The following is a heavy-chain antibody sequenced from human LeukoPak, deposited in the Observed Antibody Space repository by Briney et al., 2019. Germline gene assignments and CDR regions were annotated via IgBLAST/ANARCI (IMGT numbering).Heavy chain of an antibody. CDR2: INQDGSEK. CDR3: AREPGIALEC. CDR1: GFTFSVYW. V-gene: IGHV3-7*03. Sequence: TGGSLRLSCAGSGFTFSVYWMSWVRQAPGKGLEWVANINQDGSEKYYVDSVKGRFTISRDNAKNSLYLQMNSLRVEDTAVYYCAREPGIALECWGQGSLVTVSS. D-gene: IGHD6-13*01. J-gene: IGHJ4*02.